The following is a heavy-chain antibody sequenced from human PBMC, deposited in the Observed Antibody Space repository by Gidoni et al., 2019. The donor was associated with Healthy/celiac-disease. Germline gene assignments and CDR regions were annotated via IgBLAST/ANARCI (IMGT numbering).Heavy chain of an antibody. CDR1: GFTFSSYG. Sequence: QVQLVESGGGVVQPGRSLRLSCAASGFTFSSYGMHWVRQAPGKGLEWVAVISYDGSNKYYADSVKGRFTISRDNSKNTLYLQMNSLRAEDTAVYYCAKITNWSGLGPSRDYWGQGTLVTVSS. CDR3: AKITNWSGLGPSRDY. J-gene: IGHJ4*02. CDR2: ISYDGSNK. V-gene: IGHV3-30*18. D-gene: IGHD3-3*01.